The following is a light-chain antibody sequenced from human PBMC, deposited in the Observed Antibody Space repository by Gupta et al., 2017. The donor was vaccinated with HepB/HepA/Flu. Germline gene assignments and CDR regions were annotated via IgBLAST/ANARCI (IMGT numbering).Light chain of an antibody. CDR3: LQSDSPPNT. Sequence: DIVMTQSPHSLAMSLGARATINCKSSQSAVYSSNNKNFSAWYQHKPGQPPKLLISWASTREPGVPVAFSGSGYGTDFTLTISSLQAAAEAVYYCLQSDSPPNTFGGGTKVETK. CDR1: QSAVYSSNNKNF. CDR2: WAS. J-gene: IGKJ4*01. V-gene: IGKV4-1*01.